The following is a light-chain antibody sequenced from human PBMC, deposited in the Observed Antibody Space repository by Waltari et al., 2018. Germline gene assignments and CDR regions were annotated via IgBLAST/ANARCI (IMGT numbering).Light chain of an antibody. Sequence: QPVLTQPPSASGTPGQRVTISCSGSSSNLGSNYIYWYTQLPGTAPKLLLYRNNQRPSGVPDRFSGSKSGTSASLAISGLRSEDEADYYCESWDDILSGVLFGGGTKLSVL. CDR3: ESWDDILSGVL. J-gene: IGLJ2*01. CDR2: RNN. CDR1: SSNLGSNY. V-gene: IGLV1-47*01.